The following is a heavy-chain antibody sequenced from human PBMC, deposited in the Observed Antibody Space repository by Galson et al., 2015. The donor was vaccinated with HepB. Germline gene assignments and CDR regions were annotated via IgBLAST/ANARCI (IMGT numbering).Heavy chain of an antibody. J-gene: IGHJ4*02. Sequence: SLRLSCAAAGFTYSDYYMTWIRQAPGKGLEWISYISPTGTSLDYADSVKGRFTISRDNSRNSLFLQMHSLRAEDPAVYYCARDGADLVYDYCGQGTLGTVSS. CDR2: ISPTGTSL. CDR1: GFTYSDYY. V-gene: IGHV3-11*01. D-gene: IGHD2-21*02. CDR3: ARDGADLVYDY.